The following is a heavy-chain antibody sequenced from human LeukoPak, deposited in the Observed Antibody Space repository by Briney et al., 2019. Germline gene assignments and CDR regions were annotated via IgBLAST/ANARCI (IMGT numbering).Heavy chain of an antibody. D-gene: IGHD2-15*01. Sequence: GGSLRLSCAASGFTFSSSAMSWVRQAPGKGLEWVSTISGSDSSTYYADFVKGRFTISRDNSKNTLYLQMHSLRAEDTAVYYCARGGGFCSGASCEKPFDDWGQGTLVTVSS. CDR2: ISGSDSST. V-gene: IGHV3-23*01. CDR1: GFTFSSSA. J-gene: IGHJ4*02. CDR3: ARGGGFCSGASCEKPFDD.